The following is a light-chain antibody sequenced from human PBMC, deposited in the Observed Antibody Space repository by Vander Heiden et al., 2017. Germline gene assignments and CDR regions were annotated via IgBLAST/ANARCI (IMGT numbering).Light chain of an antibody. V-gene: IGKV1-39*01. CDR3: QQSYITPPFT. CDR2: SIS. Sequence: DIQMTQSPSSLSTDVGARVTITCRTSQNVYTNLNWYQQKPGQAPKLLIYSISTLQTGGAPRFSGSGSGRNFTLTISDLQPDDSATYYCQQSYITPPFTFGPGTKVEIK. CDR1: QNVYTN. J-gene: IGKJ3*01.